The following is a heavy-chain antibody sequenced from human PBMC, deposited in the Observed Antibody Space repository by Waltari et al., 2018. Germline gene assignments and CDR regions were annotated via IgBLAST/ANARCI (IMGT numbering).Heavy chain of an antibody. V-gene: IGHV3-43*01. CDR1: GFTFDDYT. CDR3: VAAVAGSDYYGMDV. Sequence: EVQLVESGGVVVQPGGSLRLSCAASGFTFDDYTMHWVRQAPGKGLEWFSLISWDGGSTYYADSVKGRFTISRDNSKNTLYLQMNSLRAEDTAVYYCVAAVAGSDYYGMDVWGQGTTVTVSS. CDR2: ISWDGGST. J-gene: IGHJ6*02. D-gene: IGHD6-19*01.